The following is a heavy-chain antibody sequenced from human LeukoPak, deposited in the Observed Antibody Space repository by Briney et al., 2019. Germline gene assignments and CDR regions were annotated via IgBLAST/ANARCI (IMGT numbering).Heavy chain of an antibody. CDR3: ASQGGATGGHDGWFDY. J-gene: IGHJ4*02. Sequence: GGSLTLSCAASGSTFNKYSMNWVRQAPGKGLEWVSSISDASTYIFYADSVKGRFTISRDNAKNSLYLQMNSLRAEDTAVYYCASQGGATGGHDGWFDYWGQGTLVTVSS. D-gene: IGHD1-1*01. CDR1: GSTFNKYS. V-gene: IGHV3-21*01. CDR2: ISDASTYI.